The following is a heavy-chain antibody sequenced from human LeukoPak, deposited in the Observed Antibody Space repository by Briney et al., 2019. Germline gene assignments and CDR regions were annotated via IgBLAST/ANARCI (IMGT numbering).Heavy chain of an antibody. D-gene: IGHD1-1*01. J-gene: IGHJ4*02. Sequence: PSETLSLTCAVYGGSFSGYYWSWLRQPPGKGLEWIGEINHSGSTNYNPSLKSRVTISVDTSKSQFSLKLSSVTAADTAVYYCARERDGNFDYWGQGTLVTVSS. CDR1: GGSFSGYY. V-gene: IGHV4-34*01. CDR2: INHSGST. CDR3: ARERDGNFDY.